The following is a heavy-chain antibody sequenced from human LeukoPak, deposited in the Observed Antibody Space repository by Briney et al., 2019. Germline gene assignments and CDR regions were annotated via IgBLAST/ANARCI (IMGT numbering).Heavy chain of an antibody. Sequence: GGSLRLSCAASGFTFRSYAMTWVRQAPGKGLEWVSSISAGGESTWHADSVKGRFTISRDNSKNTLYLQMDSLRAEDTAVYYCAAERYGGISDCCNFEIWGQGTMVTVSS. D-gene: IGHD4-23*01. J-gene: IGHJ3*02. V-gene: IGHV3-23*01. CDR3: AAERYGGISDCCNFEI. CDR2: ISAGGEST. CDR1: GFTFRSYA.